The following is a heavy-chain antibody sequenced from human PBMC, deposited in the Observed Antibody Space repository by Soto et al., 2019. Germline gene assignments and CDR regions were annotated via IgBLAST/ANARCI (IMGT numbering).Heavy chain of an antibody. J-gene: IGHJ3*02. D-gene: IGHD2-21*02. CDR2: IYHSGIT. CDR1: NLSIISGYY. V-gene: IGHV4-38-2*02. Sequence: SETLSLTCSVSNLSIISGYYWGWIRQPPGKGLEWIANIYHSGITYYNSSLKSRITISVDTSKNQFSLKMNSVTAADTAVYYCARGSHIVVATDAFDIWGQGTMVTVSS. CDR3: ARGSHIVVATDAFDI.